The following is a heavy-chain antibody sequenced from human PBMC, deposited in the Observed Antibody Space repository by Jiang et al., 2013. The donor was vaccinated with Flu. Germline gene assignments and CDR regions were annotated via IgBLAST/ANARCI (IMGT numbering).Heavy chain of an antibody. Sequence: LLKPSETLSLSCTVPGDSITNYCWTWIRQCPGKGLDWLGKICYSGSTIYNPSLRSRLTITLETSKNQFSLNLYSVTAADTAVYYCAKYGANFVHTGGRGRYVPFENWGQGTPVTVSS. V-gene: IGHV4-59*08. J-gene: IGHJ4*02. CDR2: ICYSGST. D-gene: IGHD6-19*01. CDR1: GDSITNYC. CDR3: AKYGANFVHTGGRGRYVPFEN.